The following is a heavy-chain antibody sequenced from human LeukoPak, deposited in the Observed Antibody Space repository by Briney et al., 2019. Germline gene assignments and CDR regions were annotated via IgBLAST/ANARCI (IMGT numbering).Heavy chain of an antibody. CDR2: IYHSGST. J-gene: IGHJ4*02. CDR1: GYSISSGYY. Sequence: KPSETLSLTCTVSGYSISSGYYWGWIRQPPGKGLEWIGSIYHSGSTNYNPSLKSRVTISVDTSKNQFSLKLSSVTAADTAVYYCARGNYWGQGTLVTVSS. CDR3: ARGNY. V-gene: IGHV4-38-2*02.